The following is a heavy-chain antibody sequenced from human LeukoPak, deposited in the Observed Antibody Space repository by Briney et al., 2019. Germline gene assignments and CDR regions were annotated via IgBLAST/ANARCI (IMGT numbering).Heavy chain of an antibody. CDR2: ISFDAATE. Sequence: PGGSLRLSCVASGFTFTGYSMHWLRQAPGKGLEWLSIISFDAATEYYADSLQGRFTISRDNSENTVYLQMSSLRVEDTAVYYCARDLGQYYDTSDNWFDPWGQGTLVTVSS. V-gene: IGHV3-30*03. J-gene: IGHJ5*02. CDR1: GFTFTGYS. CDR3: ARDLGQYYDTSDNWFDP. D-gene: IGHD3-22*01.